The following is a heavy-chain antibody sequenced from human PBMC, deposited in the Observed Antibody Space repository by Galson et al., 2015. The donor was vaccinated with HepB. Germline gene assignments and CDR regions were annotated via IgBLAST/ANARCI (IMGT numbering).Heavy chain of an antibody. CDR3: AKDHGGPEDY. CDR2: ISPDAEGSKT. J-gene: IGHJ4*02. CDR1: GFTLGIFW. V-gene: IGHV3-74*01. Sequence: SLRLSCAGSGFTLGIFWVHWVHQVPGKGLVWVSRISPDAEGSKTAYADSVRGRFTISRDNTKKMVYLQMNSLRADDTAVYYCAKDHGGPEDYWGQGTLVTVSS.